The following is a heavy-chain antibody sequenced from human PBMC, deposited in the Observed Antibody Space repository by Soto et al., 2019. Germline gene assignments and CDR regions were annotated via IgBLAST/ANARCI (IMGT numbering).Heavy chain of an antibody. V-gene: IGHV3-48*02. CDR1: GFTFSSYS. Sequence: EVQLVESGGGLVQPGGSLRLSCAASGFTFSSYSMNWVRQAPGKGLEWVSYISSSSSTIYYADSVKGRFTISRDNAKNSLYLQMNSLRDEDTAVYYCARVRTTVTSRYWYFDLWVRGTLVTVSS. D-gene: IGHD4-17*01. CDR2: ISSSSSTI. J-gene: IGHJ2*01. CDR3: ARVRTTVTSRYWYFDL.